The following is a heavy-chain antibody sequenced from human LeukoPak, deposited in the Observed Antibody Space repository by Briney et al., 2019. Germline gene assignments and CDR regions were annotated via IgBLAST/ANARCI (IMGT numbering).Heavy chain of an antibody. D-gene: IGHD3-3*01. Sequence: SVKVSCXASGGTFGTYTISWVRQAPGQGLEWMGRILPIIHIPDYAQKFQDRVTITADTSTNTAYMELGSLRSEDTAVYYCARETEDDSIFGVVFGPLDYWGQGTLVTVSS. J-gene: IGHJ4*02. CDR2: ILPIIHIP. V-gene: IGHV1-69*04. CDR1: GGTFGTYT. CDR3: ARETEDDSIFGVVFGPLDY.